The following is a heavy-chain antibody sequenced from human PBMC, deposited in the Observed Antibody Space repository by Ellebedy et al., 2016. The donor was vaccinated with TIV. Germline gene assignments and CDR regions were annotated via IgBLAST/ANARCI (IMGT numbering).Heavy chain of an antibody. Sequence: GESLKISCAASGFTFSNYWMHWVRHAPGKGLEWVSRIDSDGSRTSYADTVRGRFTIPRDNSKTTLYLQMNSLRAGDTAVYYCARGAPYESSGADYWGQGTLVTVSS. CDR1: GFTFSNYW. J-gene: IGHJ4*02. D-gene: IGHD3-22*01. CDR2: IDSDGSRT. V-gene: IGHV3-74*01. CDR3: ARGAPYESSGADY.